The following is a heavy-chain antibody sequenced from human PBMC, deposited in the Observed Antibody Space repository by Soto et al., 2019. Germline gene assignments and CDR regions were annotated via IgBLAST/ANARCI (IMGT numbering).Heavy chain of an antibody. CDR1: GGSFSGYY. Sequence: SETLSLTCAVYGGSFSGYYWSWIRQPPGKGLEWIGEINHSGSTNYNPSLKSRVTISVDTSKNQCSLKLSSVTAADTVVYYCARLGQGYCSGGSCYANAFDIWGQGTMVTVSS. V-gene: IGHV4-34*01. D-gene: IGHD2-15*01. J-gene: IGHJ3*02. CDR3: ARLGQGYCSGGSCYANAFDI. CDR2: INHSGST.